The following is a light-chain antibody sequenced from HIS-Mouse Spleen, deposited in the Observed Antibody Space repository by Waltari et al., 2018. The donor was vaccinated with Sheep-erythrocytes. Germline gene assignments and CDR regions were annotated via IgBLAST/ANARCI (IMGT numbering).Light chain of an antibody. CDR3: CSYAGSSTPWV. J-gene: IGLJ3*02. CDR2: EGS. CDR1: SSDVGSYNL. V-gene: IGLV2-23*01. Sequence: QSALTQPRSVSGSPGQSVTISCTGTSSDVGSYNLVSSYQQHPGKAPKLMIYEGSKRPSGVSNRFSGSKSGNPASLTISGLQAEDEADYYCCSYAGSSTPWVFGGGTKLTVL.